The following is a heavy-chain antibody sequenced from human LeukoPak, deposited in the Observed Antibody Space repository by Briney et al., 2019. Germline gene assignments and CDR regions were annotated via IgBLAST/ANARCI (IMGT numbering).Heavy chain of an antibody. Sequence: PGGSLRLSCAASGFTFSGSAMHWVRQASGKGLDWVGRIRSKANSYATAYAASVKGRFTISRDDSKNTAYLQMNSLKTEDTAVYYCTRVLKAHYFDYWGQGTLVTVSS. J-gene: IGHJ4*02. V-gene: IGHV3-73*01. CDR3: TRVLKAHYFDY. CDR2: IRSKANSYAT. CDR1: GFTFSGSA.